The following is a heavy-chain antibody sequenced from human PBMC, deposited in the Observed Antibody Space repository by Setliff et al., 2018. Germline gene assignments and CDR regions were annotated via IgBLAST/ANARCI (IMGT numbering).Heavy chain of an antibody. CDR2: IHYSGTT. J-gene: IGHJ3*02. CDR3: VRDPPSGSFDYGAFDI. D-gene: IGHD1-26*01. CDR1: GGSITSGSYY. V-gene: IGHV4-39*07. Sequence: TLSLTCTVSGGSITSGSYYWGWIRQPPGKGLEWIANIHYSGTTFYNPSLKSRVTMSVDTSKNQFSLKLNSVTAADTAVYYCVRDPPSGSFDYGAFDIWGQGTMVTVS.